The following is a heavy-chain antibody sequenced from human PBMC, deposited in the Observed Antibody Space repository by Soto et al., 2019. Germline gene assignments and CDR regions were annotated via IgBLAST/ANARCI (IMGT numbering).Heavy chain of an antibody. CDR1: GGSFSGYY. J-gene: IGHJ5*02. V-gene: IGHV4-34*01. CDR3: ARRYDWNYFGNLWFDP. CDR2: INHSGST. Sequence: QVQLQQWGAGLLKPSETLSLTCAVYGGSFSGYYWSWIRQPPGKGLEWIGEINHSGSTNYNPSLKSRVIISVATSKNQCALKLGSVTAADTAVYYCARRYDWNYFGNLWFDPWGQGTLVTVSS. D-gene: IGHD1-1*01.